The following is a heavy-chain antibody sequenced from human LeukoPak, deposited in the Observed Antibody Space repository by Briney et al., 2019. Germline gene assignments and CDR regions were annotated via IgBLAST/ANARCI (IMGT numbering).Heavy chain of an antibody. J-gene: IGHJ5*01. Sequence: GGSLSLSCAASGFIFSDYWMHWVRQGPGKGLVWVSRIKSDGSSTSYAESVKGRFTISRDNAKNTLYLQMNSLRDEDTAVYYCARGREWFGEFLKNNWFDSWAREPWSPSPQ. CDR1: GFIFSDYW. D-gene: IGHD3-10*01. V-gene: IGHV3-74*01. CDR3: ARGREWFGEFLKNNWFDS. CDR2: IKSDGSST.